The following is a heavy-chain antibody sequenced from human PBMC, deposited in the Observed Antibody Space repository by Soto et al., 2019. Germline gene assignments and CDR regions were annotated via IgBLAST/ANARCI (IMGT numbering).Heavy chain of an antibody. CDR3: AREGNLGRWIQPLDS. D-gene: IGHD2-2*03. V-gene: IGHV4-59*01. CDR2: IYYSGTT. J-gene: IGHJ4*02. Sequence: SETLSLTCTVSGGSISNYYWTWIRQPPGKGLEWIGYIYYSGTTNYNPSLKSRVTISVDTSKNQFSLKLSSVTTADTAVYFCAREGNLGRWIQPLDSWGQGTLVTVSS. CDR1: GGSISNYY.